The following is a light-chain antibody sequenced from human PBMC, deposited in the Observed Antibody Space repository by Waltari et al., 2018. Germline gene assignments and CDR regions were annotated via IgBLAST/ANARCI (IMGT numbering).Light chain of an antibody. CDR1: SSDVDGYDS. CDR2: VVS. V-gene: IGLV2-14*03. J-gene: IGLJ2*01. Sequence: QSALTQPASVSGSPGQSITISCTGTSSDVDGYDSVSWYQQNPGKGPKPMFFVVSNWPAGVSNRFSGYKSGNPASLTISGLQAEDEGDYYCSSYTSSSTPSVVFGGGTKLTVL. CDR3: SSYTSSSTPSVV.